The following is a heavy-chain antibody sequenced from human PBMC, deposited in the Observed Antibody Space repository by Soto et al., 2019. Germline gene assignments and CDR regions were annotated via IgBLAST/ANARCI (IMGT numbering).Heavy chain of an antibody. D-gene: IGHD6-19*01. CDR3: ARQWDSSGWYYFDY. J-gene: IGHJ4*02. CDR2: IYYSGST. CDR1: GGSISSSSYY. V-gene: IGHV4-39*01. Sequence: SETLSLTCTVSGGSISSSSYYWGWIRQPPGKGLEWIGSIYYSGSTYYNPSLKSRVTISVDTSKNQFSLKLSSVTAADTAVYYCARQWDSSGWYYFDYWGQGTLVTVSS.